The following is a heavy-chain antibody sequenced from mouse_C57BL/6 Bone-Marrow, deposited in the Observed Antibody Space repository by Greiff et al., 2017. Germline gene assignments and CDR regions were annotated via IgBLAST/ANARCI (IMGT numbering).Heavy chain of an antibody. D-gene: IGHD2-3*01. J-gene: IGHJ2*01. Sequence: VHLVESGPELARPWASVKISCQAFYTFSRRVHFAIRDTNYWMQWVKQRPGQGLEWIGAIYPGNGDTSFNQKFKGKATLTEDKSSRTAYMQLSSRTYEDSAVYYCAIDGYLDYWGQGTTLTVSS. V-gene: IGHV1-87*01. CDR2: GQGLEWIG. CDR1: YTFSRRVH. CDR3: YEDSAVYYCAIDGYLDY.